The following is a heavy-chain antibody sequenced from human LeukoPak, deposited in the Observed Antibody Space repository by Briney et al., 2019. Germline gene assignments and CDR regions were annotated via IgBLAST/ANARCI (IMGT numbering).Heavy chain of an antibody. Sequence: QSGGSLRLSCAASGFTFSSYAMSWVRQAPGKGLEWVSAISGSGGSTYYADSVRGRFTISRDNSKNTLYLQMNSLRAEDTALYYCAKDFVRYNIQFDYWGQGALVTVSS. V-gene: IGHV3-23*01. J-gene: IGHJ4*02. CDR1: GFTFSSYA. D-gene: IGHD1-1*01. CDR2: ISGSGGST. CDR3: AKDFVRYNIQFDY.